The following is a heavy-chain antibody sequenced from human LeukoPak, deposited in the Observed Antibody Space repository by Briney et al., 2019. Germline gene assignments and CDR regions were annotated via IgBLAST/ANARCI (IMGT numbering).Heavy chain of an antibody. CDR1: GGSISSGSYY. Sequence: PSETLSLTCTVSGGSISSGSYYWSWVRQPAGTGLEWVGRIYTSGSTNYNPSLKSRVTISVDTSKNQFSLKLSSVTAADTAVYYCAREEIAAHVRFFDPWGQGTLVTVSS. CDR2: IYTSGST. CDR3: AREEIAAHVRFFDP. D-gene: IGHD6-6*01. J-gene: IGHJ5*02. V-gene: IGHV4-61*02.